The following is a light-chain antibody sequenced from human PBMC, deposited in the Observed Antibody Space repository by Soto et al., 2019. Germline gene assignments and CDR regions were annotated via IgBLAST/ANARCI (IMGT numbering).Light chain of an antibody. CDR2: GAS. CDR3: QQYGSSPPT. CDR1: QSVSSSY. V-gene: IGKV3-20*01. J-gene: IGKJ1*01. Sequence: EIVLTQSPGTLSLSPGERATLSCRASQSVSSSYLAWYQQKPGQAPRLLIYGASSRATGIPDRFSGSGSGTDVTLTMIRLEPEDFAVYYCQQYGSSPPTFGQGTKVEIK.